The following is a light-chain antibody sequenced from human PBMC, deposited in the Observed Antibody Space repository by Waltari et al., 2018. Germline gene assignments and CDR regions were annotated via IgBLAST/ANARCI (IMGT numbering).Light chain of an antibody. Sequence: EIVMTQSPVTLSVSPGERATLSCRASQSVSSNLAWYQQKPGQAPRLLIYGASTRATGIPARFSGSGSGTEFTLTISSLQSEDFAVYYCQQYNNWPHLFTFGPGTKVDIK. CDR2: GAS. CDR3: QQYNNWPHLFT. CDR1: QSVSSN. J-gene: IGKJ3*01. V-gene: IGKV3-15*01.